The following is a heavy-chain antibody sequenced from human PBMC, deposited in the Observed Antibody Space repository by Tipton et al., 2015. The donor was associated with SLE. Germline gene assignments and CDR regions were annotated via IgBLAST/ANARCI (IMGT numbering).Heavy chain of an antibody. J-gene: IGHJ3*02. CDR2: IYSGGST. V-gene: IGHV3-53*05. CDR1: GFTVSSNY. CDR3: ARVRELEYAFDI. D-gene: IGHD1-26*01. Sequence: GSLRLSCAASGFTVSSNYMSWVRQAPGKGLEWVSVIYSGGSTYYADSVKGRFTIPRDNSKNTLYLQMNSLRAEDTAVYYCARVRELEYAFDIWGQGTMVTVSS.